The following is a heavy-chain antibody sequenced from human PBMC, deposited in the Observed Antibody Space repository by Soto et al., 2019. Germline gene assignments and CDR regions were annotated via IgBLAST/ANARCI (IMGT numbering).Heavy chain of an antibody. J-gene: IGHJ4*02. V-gene: IGHV4-59*01. CDR3: ARGPDYGYDY. CDR2: MYYSGSA. D-gene: IGHD4-17*01. CDR1: GGSISNYY. Sequence: PSETLSLTCTVSGGSISNYYWSWIRQPPGKGLEWIGYMYYSGSANCNPSLRSRVTMLIDTSKNQFSLKLSSVTAADTAVYYCARGPDYGYDYWGQGTLVTVSS.